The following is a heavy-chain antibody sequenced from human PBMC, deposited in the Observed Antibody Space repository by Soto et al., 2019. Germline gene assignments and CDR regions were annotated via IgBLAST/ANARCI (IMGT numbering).Heavy chain of an antibody. D-gene: IGHD6-13*01. CDR2: INPSGGST. Sequence: ASVEVSCTASRYTFTSYYIPLIRKAPGQRLERMRIINPSGGSTSYAQKFQGRVTMTRDTSTSTVYMELSSLRSEDTAVYYCARGWYSSSWYGYFWFDPWGQGTLVTVSS. J-gene: IGHJ5*02. CDR3: ARGWYSSSWYGYFWFDP. CDR1: RYTFTSYY. V-gene: IGHV1-46*01.